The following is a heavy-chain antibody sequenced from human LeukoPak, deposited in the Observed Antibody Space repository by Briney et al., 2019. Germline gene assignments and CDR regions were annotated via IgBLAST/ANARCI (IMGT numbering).Heavy chain of an antibody. Sequence: GGSLRLSCAASGFIFEDHAMHWVRPAPGKGLEWVSGITYSGGNIGYADSVKGRFSISRDNAKNSLFLQMNSLRSEDTALYYCAKDFGSGKRNSYYYMDVWGKGTTVTVSS. D-gene: IGHD3-10*01. CDR1: GFIFEDHA. CDR3: AKDFGSGKRNSYYYMDV. CDR2: ITYSGGNI. V-gene: IGHV3-9*01. J-gene: IGHJ6*03.